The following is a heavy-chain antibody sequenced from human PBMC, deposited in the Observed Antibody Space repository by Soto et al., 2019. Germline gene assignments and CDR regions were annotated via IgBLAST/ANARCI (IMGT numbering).Heavy chain of an antibody. CDR1: GFRFSSFW. CDR2: INPDGSEK. Sequence: GGSLRLSCAASGFRFSSFWMDWVRQAPGKGLEWVANINPDGSEKHYVDSVKGRFTISRDNAKNSLYLQMSSLTAEDSALYYCSRSLDSWGQGTRVTVSS. J-gene: IGHJ4*02. CDR3: SRSLDS. V-gene: IGHV3-7*01.